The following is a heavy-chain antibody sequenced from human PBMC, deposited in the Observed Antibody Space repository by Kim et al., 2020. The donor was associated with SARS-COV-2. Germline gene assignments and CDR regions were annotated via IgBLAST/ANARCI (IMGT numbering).Heavy chain of an antibody. CDR2: IGGDGNP. CDR3: AKGIWDFSGSDY. J-gene: IGHJ4*02. CDR1: GFTFSSYS. D-gene: IGHD3-10*01. V-gene: IGHV3-23*01. Sequence: GGSLRLSCAASGFTFSSYSMNWVRQAPGKGLEWVAGIGGDGNPYYSESVRSRFTISSDNTKNTLFLQLNNRMTADTAVYYCAKGIWDFSGSDYWALATL.